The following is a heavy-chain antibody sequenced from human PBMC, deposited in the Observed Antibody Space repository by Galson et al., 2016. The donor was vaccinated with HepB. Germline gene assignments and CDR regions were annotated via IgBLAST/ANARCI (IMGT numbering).Heavy chain of an antibody. J-gene: IGHJ5*02. CDR1: GYSFTSYW. CDR2: IDPSDSYT. Sequence: QSGAEVKKPGESLRISCKASGYSFTSYWITWVRQMPGKGLEWMGRIDPSDSYTNYRPSFQGHVTISVDKLVSTAYLQWSSLTASDTAMYYCARVYSSSFPSWYDPWGQGTLVTVSS. CDR3: ARVYSSSFPSWYDP. D-gene: IGHD6-6*01. V-gene: IGHV5-10-1*01.